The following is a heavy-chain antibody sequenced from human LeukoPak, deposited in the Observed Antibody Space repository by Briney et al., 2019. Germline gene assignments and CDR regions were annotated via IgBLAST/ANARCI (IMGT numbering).Heavy chain of an antibody. CDR2: IYYSGST. Sequence: SETLSLTCTVSGGSISSSSYYWGWIRQPPGKGLEWIGSIYYSGSTYYNPSLKSRVTISVDTSKNQFSLKLSSVTAADTAVYYCARGTPQPLTYYDFWSGYPDHDAFDIWGQGTMVTVSS. V-gene: IGHV4-39*07. J-gene: IGHJ3*02. D-gene: IGHD3-3*01. CDR3: ARGTPQPLTYYDFWSGYPDHDAFDI. CDR1: GGSISSSSYY.